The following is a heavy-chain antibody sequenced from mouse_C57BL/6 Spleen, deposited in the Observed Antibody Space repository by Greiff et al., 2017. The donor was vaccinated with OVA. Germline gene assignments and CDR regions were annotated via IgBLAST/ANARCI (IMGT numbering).Heavy chain of an antibody. Sequence: EVHLVESGGGLVKPGGSLKLSCAASGFTFSSYTMSWVRQTPEKRLEWVATISGGGGNTYYPDSVKGRFTISRDNAKNTLYLQMSSLRSEDTALYYCARHVNYYGNYDWYFDVWGTGTTVTVSS. J-gene: IGHJ1*03. CDR1: GFTFSSYT. V-gene: IGHV5-9*01. CDR2: ISGGGGNT. CDR3: ARHVNYYGNYDWYFDV. D-gene: IGHD2-1*01.